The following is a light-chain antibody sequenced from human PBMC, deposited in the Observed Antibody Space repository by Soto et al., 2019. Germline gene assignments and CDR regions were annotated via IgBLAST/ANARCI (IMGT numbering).Light chain of an antibody. CDR2: AAS. CDR1: QGINTF. CDR3: QQLNSYPQT. Sequence: IQLTQSPSSLSASVGDRVTITCRASQGINTFLAWYQQKAGKAPKLLIYAASTLQSGVPSRFSGSGSGTDFTLTISSLQSEDSATYFCQQLNSYPQTFGQGTRLEIK. V-gene: IGKV1-9*01. J-gene: IGKJ5*01.